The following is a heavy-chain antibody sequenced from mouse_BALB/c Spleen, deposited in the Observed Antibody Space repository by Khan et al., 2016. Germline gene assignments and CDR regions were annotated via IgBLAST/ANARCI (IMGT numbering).Heavy chain of an antibody. CDR3: NACYYNAMDY. CDR2: IDPENGDT. J-gene: IGHJ4*01. CDR1: GFNIKDYY. Sequence: VQLKESGAELVRSGASVKLSCTASGFNIKDYYMHWVKQRPEQGLEWIGWIDPENGDTEYAPKFQGKATMTADTSSNTAYLPLSSLTSEDTAVDYRNACYYNAMDYWGQGTSVTVSS. V-gene: IGHV14-4*02.